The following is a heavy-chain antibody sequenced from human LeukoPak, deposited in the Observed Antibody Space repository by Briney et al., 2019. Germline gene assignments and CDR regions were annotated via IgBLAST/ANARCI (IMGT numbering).Heavy chain of an antibody. J-gene: IGHJ4*02. CDR2: IIPIFGTA. Sequence: ASVKVSCKASRGTFSSYAISWVRQAPGQGLEWMGGIIPIFGTANYAQKFQGRVTITADESTSTAYMELSSLRSEDTAVCYCARDYYDSSGYQGDYFDYWGQGTLVTVSS. V-gene: IGHV1-69*13. CDR3: ARDYYDSSGYQGDYFDY. D-gene: IGHD3-22*01. CDR1: RGTFSSYA.